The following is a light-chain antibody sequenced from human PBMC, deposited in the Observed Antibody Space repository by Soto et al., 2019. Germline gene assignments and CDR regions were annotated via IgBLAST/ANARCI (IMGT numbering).Light chain of an antibody. CDR3: QQYGDSPLT. Sequence: EIVLTQSPGTLSLSPGERATLSCRTSQSVSNNYLAWYQQKPGQAPRLLIYGVSSRATGIPDRFSGSGAGTDFTLTISRLEPEDFAVYYCQQYGDSPLTFGGGTKVEIK. CDR2: GVS. CDR1: QSVSNNY. V-gene: IGKV3-20*01. J-gene: IGKJ4*01.